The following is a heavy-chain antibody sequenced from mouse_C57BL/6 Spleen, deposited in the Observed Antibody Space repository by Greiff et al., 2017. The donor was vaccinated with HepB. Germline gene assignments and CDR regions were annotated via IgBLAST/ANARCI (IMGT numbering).Heavy chain of an antibody. J-gene: IGHJ2*01. CDR3: ARQLEGYFDY. CDR2: IYPGDGDT. D-gene: IGHD3-1*01. V-gene: IGHV1-82*01. CDR1: GYAFSSSW. Sequence: VQLQQSGPELVKPGASVKISCKASGYAFSSSWMNWVKQRPGKGLEWIGRIYPGDGDTNYNGKFKGKATLTADKSSSTAYMQLSSLTSEDSAVYFCARQLEGYFDYWGQSTTLTVAS.